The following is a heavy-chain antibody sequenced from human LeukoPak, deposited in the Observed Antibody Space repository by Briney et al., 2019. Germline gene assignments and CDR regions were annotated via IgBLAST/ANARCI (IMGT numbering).Heavy chain of an antibody. V-gene: IGHV3-13*01. CDR1: GFTFSSYD. D-gene: IGHD6-13*01. J-gene: IGHJ3*02. CDR3: ARAQAGIAAFDI. Sequence: GGSLRLSCAASGFTFSSYDMHWVRQATGKGLEWVSAIGTAGDTYYPGSVKSRFTISRENAKNSLYLQMNSLRAGDTAVYYCARAQAGIAAFDIWGQGTMVTVSS. CDR2: IGTAGDT.